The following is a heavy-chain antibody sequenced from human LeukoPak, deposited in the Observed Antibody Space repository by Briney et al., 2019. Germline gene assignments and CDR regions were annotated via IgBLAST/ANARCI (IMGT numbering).Heavy chain of an antibody. CDR1: GYRFTNYW. D-gene: IGHD1-26*01. V-gene: IGHV5-51*01. J-gene: IGHJ4*02. Sequence: GESLKISCKGSGYRFTNYWIGWVRQMPGRGLAWMGIIYPGDSDTIYSPSFQGQVTISADKSISTAYLQCSSLKATDTAMYYCARGGIVEDSTTSFFDYWGQGTLVTVS. CDR2: IYPGDSDT. CDR3: ARGGIVEDSTTSFFDY.